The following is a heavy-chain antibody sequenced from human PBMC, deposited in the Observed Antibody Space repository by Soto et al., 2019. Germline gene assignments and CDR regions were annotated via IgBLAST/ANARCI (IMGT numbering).Heavy chain of an antibody. CDR1: GFTLTTTGMC. J-gene: IGHJ5*02. V-gene: IGHV2-70*01. CDR2: IDWDDDK. Sequence: SGATLMNPTQALTLTCTFSGFTLTTTGMCVSWIRQPPGKALEWLALIDWDDDKYYSTSLKTRLTISKDTSKNQVVLTMTNMDPVDTARYYCARIDHYGRGTYHRGNRFELWGPGTLVIVSS. CDR3: ARIDHYGRGTYHRGNRFEL. D-gene: IGHD3-16*02.